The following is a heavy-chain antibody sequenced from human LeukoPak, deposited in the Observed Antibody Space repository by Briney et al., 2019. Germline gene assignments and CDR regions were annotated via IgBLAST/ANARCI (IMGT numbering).Heavy chain of an antibody. CDR2: VDPEDGET. V-gene: IGHV1-69-2*01. J-gene: IGHJ4*02. CDR1: GYIFTDYY. Sequence: ASVKIPCKASGYIFTDYYIHWVQQAPGKGFEWVGRVDPEDGETIYAEKFQGRVTIIAETSTDTAYMELKSLRSEDTAVYYCATDYCTATSCKDWGQGTLVTVSS. CDR3: ATDYCTATSCKD. D-gene: IGHD2-8*02.